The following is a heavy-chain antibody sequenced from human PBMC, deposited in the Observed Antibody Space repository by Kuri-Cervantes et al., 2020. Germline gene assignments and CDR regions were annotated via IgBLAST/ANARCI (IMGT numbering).Heavy chain of an antibody. D-gene: IGHD6-13*01. CDR2: FIPIFGTA. CDR1: GGTFSSYA. Sequence: SVKVSCKASGGTFSSYAISWVRQAPGRGLEWMGGFIPIFGTANYAQKFQGRVTITADKSTSTAYMELSSLRSEDTAVYYCARGPYSSFYYFDYWGQGTLVTVSS. V-gene: IGHV1-69*06. J-gene: IGHJ4*02. CDR3: ARGPYSSFYYFDY.